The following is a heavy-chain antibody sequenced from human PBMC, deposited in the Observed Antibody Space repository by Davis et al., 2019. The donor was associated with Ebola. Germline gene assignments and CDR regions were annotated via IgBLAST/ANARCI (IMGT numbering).Heavy chain of an antibody. Sequence: GESLKISCAASGFTFMSYIMHWVRQAPGKGLEYVSAINSNGDSTYYADSVKGRFTISRDNSKDTLYLQMGSLRAEDMAVYYCARERGWLQLGVDYWGQGTLVTVSS. CDR2: INSNGDST. J-gene: IGHJ4*02. V-gene: IGHV3-64*02. CDR3: ARERGWLQLGVDY. CDR1: GFTFMSYI. D-gene: IGHD5-24*01.